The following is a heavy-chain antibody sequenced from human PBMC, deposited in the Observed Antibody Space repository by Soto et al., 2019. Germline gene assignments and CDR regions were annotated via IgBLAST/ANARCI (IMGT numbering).Heavy chain of an antibody. D-gene: IGHD2-2*01. CDR2: INPNSGGT. CDR1: GYTFTGYY. J-gene: IGHJ6*02. Sequence: ASVKVSCKASGYTFTGYYMHWVRQAPGQGLEWMGWINPNSGGTNYAQKFQGWVTMTRDTSISTAYMELSRLRSDDTAVYYCARGRGYAYCISTSCRPPYYYYGMDVWGQGNTVTVSS. V-gene: IGHV1-2*04. CDR3: ARGRGYAYCISTSCRPPYYYYGMDV.